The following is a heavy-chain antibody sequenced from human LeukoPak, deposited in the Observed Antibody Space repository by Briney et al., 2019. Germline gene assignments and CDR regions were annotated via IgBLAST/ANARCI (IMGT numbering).Heavy chain of an antibody. D-gene: IGHD1-26*01. J-gene: IGHJ4*02. CDR1: GGSFSGYY. CDR3: ARLIPTPIVGATNDY. V-gene: IGHV4-34*01. Sequence: KPSETLSLTRAVYGGSFSGYYWSWIRQPLGKGLEWIGEINHSGSTNYNPSLKSRVTISVDTSKNQFSLKLSSVTAADTAVYYCARLIPTPIVGATNDYWGQGTLVTVSS. CDR2: INHSGST.